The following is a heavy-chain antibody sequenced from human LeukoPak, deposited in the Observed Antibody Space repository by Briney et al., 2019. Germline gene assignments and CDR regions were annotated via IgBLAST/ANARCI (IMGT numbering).Heavy chain of an antibody. Sequence: SETLSLTCTVSGGSISSGGYCWSWIRQHPGKGLEWIGYIYYSGSTYYNPSLKSRVTISVDTSKNQFSLKLSSVTAADTAVYYCARDRLGYCSSTSCYTGGGVAFDIWGQGTMVTVSS. CDR3: ARDRLGYCSSTSCYTGGGVAFDI. J-gene: IGHJ3*02. V-gene: IGHV4-31*03. CDR2: IYYSGST. D-gene: IGHD2-2*02. CDR1: GGSISSGGYC.